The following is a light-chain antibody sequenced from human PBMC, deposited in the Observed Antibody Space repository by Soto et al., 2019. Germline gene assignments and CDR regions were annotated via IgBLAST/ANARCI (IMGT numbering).Light chain of an antibody. CDR2: AVS. Sequence: QSALTQPASLSGSAGRSITISCTGTNTDIGAYSRVCWYQQHPGKVPKLMIYAVSNRPSGVSNRFSGSKSGNTASLTISGLLTEDVADYYCVSYTNSDSWVFGGGTKLTV. V-gene: IGLV2-14*03. CDR3: VSYTNSDSWV. J-gene: IGLJ3*02. CDR1: NTDIGAYSR.